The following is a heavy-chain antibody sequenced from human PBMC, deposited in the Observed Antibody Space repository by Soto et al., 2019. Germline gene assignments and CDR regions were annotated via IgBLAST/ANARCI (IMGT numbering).Heavy chain of an antibody. V-gene: IGHV1-69*01. Sequence: QVQLVQSGAEVKKPGSSVKVSCTASGGTFSSFAISWVRQAPGQGLEWRGGVIPICGTANYAQRLQGRVTITAEESTRTDNNALSSPGSEDTDVDYCARGKRPTSIPFGAFDIWGRGTMVTVSS. D-gene: IGHD3-16*01. CDR3: ARGKRPTSIPFGAFDI. J-gene: IGHJ3*02. CDR1: GGTFSSFA. CDR2: VIPICGTA.